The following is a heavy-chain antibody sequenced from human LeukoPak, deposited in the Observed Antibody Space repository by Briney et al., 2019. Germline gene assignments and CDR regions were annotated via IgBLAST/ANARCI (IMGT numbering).Heavy chain of an antibody. J-gene: IGHJ4*02. V-gene: IGHV4-4*07. CDR3: ARGGYYDSSGYYFPKPFDY. CDR1: GGSISSYY. D-gene: IGHD3-22*01. Sequence: PSETLSLTCTVSGGSISSYYWSWIRQPAGKGLEWIGRIYTSGSTNYNPSLKSRVTMSVDTSKNQFSLKLGSVTAADTAVYYCARGGYYDSSGYYFPKPFDYWGQGTLVTVSS. CDR2: IYTSGST.